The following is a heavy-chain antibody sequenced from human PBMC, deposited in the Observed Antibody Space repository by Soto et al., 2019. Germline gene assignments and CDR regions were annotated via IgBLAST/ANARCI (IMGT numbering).Heavy chain of an antibody. Sequence: SETLSLTCAVSGGSISSGGYSWSWIRQPPGKGLEWIGYIYHSGSTYYNPSLKSRVTISVDRSKNQFSLKLSSVTAADTAVYYCAREYSRSWYGAFDIWGQGTMVTVS. D-gene: IGHD6-13*01. CDR1: GGSISSGGYS. CDR2: IYHSGST. CDR3: AREYSRSWYGAFDI. V-gene: IGHV4-30-2*01. J-gene: IGHJ3*02.